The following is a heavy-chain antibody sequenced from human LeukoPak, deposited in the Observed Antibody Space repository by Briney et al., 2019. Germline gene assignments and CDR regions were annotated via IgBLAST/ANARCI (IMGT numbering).Heavy chain of an antibody. D-gene: IGHD1-26*01. CDR2: FNPENGNT. V-gene: IGHV1-18*01. CDR3: ASESGSGIRGRFDH. CDR1: GYSFVGYG. Sequence: VASVKVSCKASGYSFVGYGITWVRQAPGQGLEWMGWFNPENGNTNYAQKVQGRVTMTRDTSTSTVYMELSSLRSEDTAVYYCASESGSGIRGRFDHWGQGTLVTVSS. J-gene: IGHJ4*02.